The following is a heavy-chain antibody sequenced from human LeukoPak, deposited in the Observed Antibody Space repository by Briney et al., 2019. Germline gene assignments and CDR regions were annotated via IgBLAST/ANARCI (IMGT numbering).Heavy chain of an antibody. J-gene: IGHJ6*03. D-gene: IGHD2-15*01. V-gene: IGHV4-4*02. Sequence: SETLSLTCAVSGGSISSSNWWSWVRQPPGKGLEWIGEIYHSGSTNYNPSLKSRVTISVDKSKNQFSLKLSSVTAADTAVYYCARVVVVAATWRYYYYYYMDVWGKGTTVTVSS. CDR2: IYHSGST. CDR3: ARVVVVAATWRYYYYYYMDV. CDR1: GGSISSSNW.